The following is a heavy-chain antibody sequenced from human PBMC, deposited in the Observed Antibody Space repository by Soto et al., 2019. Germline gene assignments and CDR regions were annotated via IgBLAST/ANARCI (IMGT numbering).Heavy chain of an antibody. CDR2: VNPNSGGT. D-gene: IGHD2-2*02. Sequence: ASVKLSCKAAGYTFTGYYMHWVRQAPGQGLEWMGWVNPNSGGTNYAQKFQGRVTMTRDTSISTAYMELSRLRSDDTAVYYCARVRIVVVPAAIGDYYYYGMDVWGQGTTVTVSS. CDR1: GYTFTGYY. CDR3: ARVRIVVVPAAIGDYYYYGMDV. V-gene: IGHV1-2*02. J-gene: IGHJ6*02.